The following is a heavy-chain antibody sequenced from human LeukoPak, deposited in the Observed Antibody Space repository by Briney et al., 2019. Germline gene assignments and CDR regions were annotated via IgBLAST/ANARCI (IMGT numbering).Heavy chain of an antibody. CDR3: ARAVYGSGSYGTYYFFYGIDV. V-gene: IGHV3-21*01. Sequence: GGSLRLPCAAFGFVFSTYKMDWVRQAPGKGLEWVSSIDRSSYIYYADSAKGRFTISRDNAKNSLYLQLNSLRAEDTAAYYCARAVYGSGSYGTYYFFYGIDVWGKGTTVTVSS. CDR1: GFVFSTYK. D-gene: IGHD3-10*01. J-gene: IGHJ6*04. CDR2: IDRSSYI.